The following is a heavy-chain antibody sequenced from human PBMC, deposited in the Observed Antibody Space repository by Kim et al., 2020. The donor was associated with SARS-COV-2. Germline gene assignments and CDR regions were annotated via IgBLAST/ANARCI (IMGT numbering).Heavy chain of an antibody. V-gene: IGHV3-23*01. CDR1: GFTFSSYV. D-gene: IGHD6-19*01. Sequence: GGSLRLSCAASGFTFSSYVTCWVRHAPGKGLEWVSAISESDGRTFYADSVKGRFSISRDNAKNTLYLQMNSLRAEDTAVYYCARRASGWGFFDYWGQGTL. CDR3: ARRASGWGFFDY. CDR2: ISESDGRT. J-gene: IGHJ4*02.